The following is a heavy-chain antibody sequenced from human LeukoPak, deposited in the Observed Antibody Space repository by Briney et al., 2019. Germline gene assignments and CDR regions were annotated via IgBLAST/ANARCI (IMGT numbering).Heavy chain of an antibody. J-gene: IGHJ4*02. V-gene: IGHV4-34*01. D-gene: IGHD6-6*01. Sequence: SETLSLTCAVYGGSFSGYYWSWIRQPPGKGLEWIGEINHSGSTNYNPSLKSRVTISVDTSKNQFSLKLSSVTAADTAAYYCARDWQLVRGTFDYWGQGTLVTVSS. CDR2: INHSGST. CDR3: ARDWQLVRGTFDY. CDR1: GGSFSGYY.